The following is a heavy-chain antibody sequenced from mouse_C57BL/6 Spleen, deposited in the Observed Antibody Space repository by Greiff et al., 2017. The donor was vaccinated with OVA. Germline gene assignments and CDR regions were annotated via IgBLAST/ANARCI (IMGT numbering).Heavy chain of an antibody. D-gene: IGHD1-1*01. CDR2: IYPGDGDT. V-gene: IGHV1-80*01. J-gene: IGHJ1*03. CDR1: GYAFSSYW. CDR3: ARKDGSSPWYFDV. Sequence: QVQLQQPGAELVKPGASVKISCKASGYAFSSYWMNWVKQRPGKGLEWIGQIYPGDGDTNYNGKFKGKATLTADKSSSTAYMQLSSLTSEDSAVYFCARKDGSSPWYFDVWGTGTTVTVSS.